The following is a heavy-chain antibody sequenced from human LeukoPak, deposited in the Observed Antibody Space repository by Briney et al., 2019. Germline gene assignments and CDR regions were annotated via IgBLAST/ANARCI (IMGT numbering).Heavy chain of an antibody. CDR2: IYTSGST. V-gene: IGHV4-4*07. Sequence: SETLSLTCTVSGGSISSYYWSWIRQPAGKGLEWIGRIYTSGSTNYNPSLKSRVTMSVDTSKNQFSLKLSSVTAADTAVYYCARAGITMARGVRAAYYYMDVWGKGTTVTISS. CDR1: GGSISSYY. CDR3: ARAGITMARGVRAAYYYMDV. J-gene: IGHJ6*03. D-gene: IGHD3-10*01.